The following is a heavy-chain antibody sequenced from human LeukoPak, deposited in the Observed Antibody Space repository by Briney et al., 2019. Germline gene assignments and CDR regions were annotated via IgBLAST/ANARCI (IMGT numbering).Heavy chain of an antibody. CDR3: ARSYYGSGSASFDI. V-gene: IGHV4-34*01. J-gene: IGHJ3*02. Sequence: SETLSLTCAVYGGSFSGYYWSWIRQPPGEGLEWIGEINHSGSTNYNPSLKSRVTISVDTSKNQFSLKLSSVTAADTAVYYCARSYYGSGSASFDIWGQGTMVTVSS. D-gene: IGHD3-10*01. CDR1: GGSFSGYY. CDR2: INHSGST.